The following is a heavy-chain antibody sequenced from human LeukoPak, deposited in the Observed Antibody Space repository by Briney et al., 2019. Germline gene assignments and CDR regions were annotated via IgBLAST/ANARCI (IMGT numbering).Heavy chain of an antibody. CDR2: ISWNSGSI. CDR1: GFTFDDYA. V-gene: IGHV3-9*03. D-gene: IGHD3-22*01. CDR3: AKGIGYYYDSSGAFDI. Sequence: GRSLRLSCAASGFTFDDYAMHWVRQAPGKGLEWVSGISWNSGSIGYADSVKGRFTISRDNAKNSLYLQMNSLRAEDMALYYCAKGIGYYYDSSGAFDIWGLRTMVTVSS. J-gene: IGHJ3*02.